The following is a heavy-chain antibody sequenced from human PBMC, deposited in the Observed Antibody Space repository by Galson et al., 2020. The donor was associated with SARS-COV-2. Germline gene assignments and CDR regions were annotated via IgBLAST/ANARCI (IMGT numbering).Heavy chain of an antibody. Sequence: SLQLSCAASGFTFDDYAMHWVRQAPGKGLEWVSGISWNSGSIGYADSVKGRFTISRDNAKNSLYLQMNSLRAEDTALYYCAKDSFPTQLGILTYWGQGTLVTVSS. CDR3: AKDSFPTQLGILTY. CDR2: ISWNSGSI. CDR1: GFTFDDYA. D-gene: IGHD1-1*01. V-gene: IGHV3-9*01. J-gene: IGHJ4*02.